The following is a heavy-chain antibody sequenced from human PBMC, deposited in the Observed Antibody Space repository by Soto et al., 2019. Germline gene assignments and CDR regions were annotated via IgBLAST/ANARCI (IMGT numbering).Heavy chain of an antibody. CDR1: CGSISGSNW. Sequence: LSLTFAFSCGSISGSNWWSLVRKPPGKGLEWIGEIYHSGSTNYNPSLKSRVTISVDKSKNQFSLKLSSVTAADTAVYYCARDVGLYCSSTSCEISSQPGGGMDVWGQGTTVTVSS. J-gene: IGHJ6*01. V-gene: IGHV4-4*02. CDR3: ARDVGLYCSSTSCEISSQPGGGMDV. D-gene: IGHD2-2*01. CDR2: IYHSGST.